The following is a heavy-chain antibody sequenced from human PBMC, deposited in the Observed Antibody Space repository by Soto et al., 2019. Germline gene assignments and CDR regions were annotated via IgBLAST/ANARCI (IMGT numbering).Heavy chain of an antibody. Sequence: EVQLLESGGGLVQPGGSLRLSCAASGFTFSSYWMHWVRQAPGKGLVWVSRINNDESSTSYADSVKGRLTISRDNAKNTLYLQVNSLRAEDTAVYYCAGGGVAGAGTYYNDYWGRGNLVTVSS. D-gene: IGHD3-10*01. J-gene: IGHJ4*02. CDR3: AGGGVAGAGTYYNDY. V-gene: IGHV3-74*01. CDR2: INNDESST. CDR1: GFTFSSYW.